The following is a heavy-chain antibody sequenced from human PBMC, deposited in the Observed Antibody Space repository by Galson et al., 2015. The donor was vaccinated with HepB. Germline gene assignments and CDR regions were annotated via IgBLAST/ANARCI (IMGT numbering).Heavy chain of an antibody. V-gene: IGHV3-23*01. J-gene: IGHJ6*03. CDR1: GFTFSSYA. Sequence: SLRLSCAASGFTFSSYAMSWVRQAPGKGLEWVSTISGSGGNTYYADSVKGRFTISRDNSKNTLYLQMNSLRAEDTAVYYCAKGLGGYNYYYYMEVWGKGTTVTVSS. CDR2: ISGSGGNT. CDR3: AKGLGGYNYYYYMEV.